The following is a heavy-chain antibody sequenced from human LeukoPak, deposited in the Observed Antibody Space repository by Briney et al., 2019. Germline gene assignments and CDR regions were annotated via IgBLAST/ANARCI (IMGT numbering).Heavy chain of an antibody. CDR3: ARDWFGDPQAV. D-gene: IGHD3-10*01. Sequence: SETLSLTCTVSGGSISIGDYYWSWIRQPPGKGLEWIGYIYYSGSTYYNPSLKSRVTISVDTSKNQCSLKLSFVTAADTAVYYCARDWFGDPQAVWGQGTTVTVSS. V-gene: IGHV4-30-4*01. CDR1: GGSISIGDYY. J-gene: IGHJ6*02. CDR2: IYYSGST.